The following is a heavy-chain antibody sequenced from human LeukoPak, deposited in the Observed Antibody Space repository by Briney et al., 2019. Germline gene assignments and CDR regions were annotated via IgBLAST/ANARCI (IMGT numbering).Heavy chain of an antibody. CDR3: ARQTGSGLFILP. CDR1: GGSISSYY. Sequence: SETLSLTCTVSGGSISSYYWSWIRQPPGKGLEWIGYIYYSGSTSYNPSLKSRVTISVDTSKNQFSLKLSSVTAADTAVYYCARQTGSGLFILPGGQGTLVTVSS. CDR2: IYYSGST. V-gene: IGHV4-59*08. D-gene: IGHD3/OR15-3a*01. J-gene: IGHJ4*02.